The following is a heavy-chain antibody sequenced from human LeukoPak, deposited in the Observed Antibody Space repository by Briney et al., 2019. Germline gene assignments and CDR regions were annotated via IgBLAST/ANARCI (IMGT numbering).Heavy chain of an antibody. CDR2: IYYSGST. D-gene: IGHD3-22*01. CDR3: ARYYDSSGYYFDY. Sequence: SETLSLTCTVSGGSISSYYWSWIRQPPGKGLEWIGYIYYSGSTNYNPSLNSRVTISVDTSKNQFSLKLSSVTAADTAVYYCARYYDSSGYYFDYWGQGTLVTVSS. V-gene: IGHV4-59*01. J-gene: IGHJ4*02. CDR1: GGSISSYY.